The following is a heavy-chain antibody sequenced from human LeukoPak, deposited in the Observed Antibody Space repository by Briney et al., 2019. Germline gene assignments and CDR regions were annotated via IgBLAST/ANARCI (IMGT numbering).Heavy chain of an antibody. CDR2: IYYSGST. CDR1: GGSISSSSYY. V-gene: IGHV4-39*01. J-gene: IGHJ4*02. Sequence: SSETLSLTCTVSGGSISSSSYYWGWIRQPPGKGLEWIGSIYYSGSTYYNPSLKSRVTISVDTSKNQFSLKLSSVTAADTAVYYCAKNEVDTAMVTDGYFDYWAQGTLFTVS. D-gene: IGHD5-18*01. CDR3: AKNEVDTAMVTDGYFDY.